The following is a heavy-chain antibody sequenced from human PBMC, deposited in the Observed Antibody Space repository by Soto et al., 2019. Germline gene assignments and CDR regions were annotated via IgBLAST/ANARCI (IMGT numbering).Heavy chain of an antibody. V-gene: IGHV1-18*01. J-gene: IGHJ5*02. Sequence: GASVKVSCKASGYTFTSYGISWVRQAPGQGLEWMGWISAYNGNTNYAQKLQGRVTMTTDTSTSTAYMELRSLRSDDTAVYYCAIFPGIAAAGTHIWFDPWGQGTLVTVSS. CDR3: AIFPGIAAAGTHIWFDP. D-gene: IGHD6-13*01. CDR1: GYTFTSYG. CDR2: ISAYNGNT.